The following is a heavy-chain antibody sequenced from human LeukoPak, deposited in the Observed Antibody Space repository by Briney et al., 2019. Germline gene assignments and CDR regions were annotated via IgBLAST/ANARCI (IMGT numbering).Heavy chain of an antibody. Sequence: PGGSLRLSCAASGFTFSSYGMHWVRQAPGKGLEWVAVISYDGSNKYYADSVKGRFTISRDNSKNTLYLQMDSLRAEDTAVYYCAKDGILNGLGSGSYVRYGMDVWGQGTTVTVSS. CDR1: GFTFSSYG. CDR2: ISYDGSNK. CDR3: AKDGILNGLGSGSYVRYGMDV. J-gene: IGHJ6*02. D-gene: IGHD3-10*01. V-gene: IGHV3-30*18.